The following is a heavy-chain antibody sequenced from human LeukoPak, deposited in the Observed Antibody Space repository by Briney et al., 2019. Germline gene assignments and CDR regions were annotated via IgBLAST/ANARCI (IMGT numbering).Heavy chain of an antibody. V-gene: IGHV3-43*01. J-gene: IGHJ6*02. CDR1: GFTFDDYT. D-gene: IGHD4-17*01. CDR3: AKGGYGDFYYYYGMDV. Sequence: GGSLRLSCAASGFTFDDYTMHWVRHAPGKGLEWVSLISWDGGSTYYADSVKGRFTISRDNSKNSLYLQMNSLRTEDTALYYCAKGGYGDFYYYYGMDVWGQGTTVTVSS. CDR2: ISWDGGST.